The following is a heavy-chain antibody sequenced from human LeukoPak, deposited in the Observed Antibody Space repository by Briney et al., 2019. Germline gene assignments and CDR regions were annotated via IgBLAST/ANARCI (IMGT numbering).Heavy chain of an antibody. Sequence: KPSETLSLTCTVSGGSISSSSYYWGWIRQLPGKGLEWIGSIYYSGSTYYNPSLKSRVTISVDTSKNQFSLKLSSVTAADTAVYYCARRPAIGDAFDIWGQGTMVTVSS. V-gene: IGHV4-39*01. J-gene: IGHJ3*02. D-gene: IGHD3-22*01. CDR2: IYYSGST. CDR1: GGSISSSSYY. CDR3: ARRPAIGDAFDI.